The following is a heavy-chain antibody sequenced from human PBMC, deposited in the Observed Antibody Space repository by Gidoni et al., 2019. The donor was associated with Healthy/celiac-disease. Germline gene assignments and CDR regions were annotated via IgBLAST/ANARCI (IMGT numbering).Heavy chain of an antibody. CDR2: IYYSGST. J-gene: IGHJ4*02. CDR1: GGSISSYY. Sequence: QVQLQESGPGLVKPSETLSLTCTVSGGSISSYYWRWIRQPPGKGLEWIGYIYYSGSTNYNPSLKSRVTISVDTSKNQFSLKLSSVTAADTAVYYCAREHPSSKPLWGQGTLVTVSS. V-gene: IGHV4-59*01. CDR3: AREHPSSKPL. D-gene: IGHD2-2*01.